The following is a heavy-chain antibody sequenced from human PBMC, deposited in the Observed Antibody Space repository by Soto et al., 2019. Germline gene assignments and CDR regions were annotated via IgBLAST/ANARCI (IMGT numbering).Heavy chain of an antibody. CDR1: GGSISSGDYY. Sequence: SETLSLTCTVSGGSISSGDYYWRWIRQPPGKGLEWIGYIYYSGSTYYNPSLKSRVTISVDTSKNQFSLKLSSVTAADTAVYYCARDPSYGDYYYGMDVWGQGTTVTVSS. CDR3: ARDPSYGDYYYGMDV. CDR2: IYYSGST. D-gene: IGHD4-17*01. J-gene: IGHJ6*02. V-gene: IGHV4-30-4*01.